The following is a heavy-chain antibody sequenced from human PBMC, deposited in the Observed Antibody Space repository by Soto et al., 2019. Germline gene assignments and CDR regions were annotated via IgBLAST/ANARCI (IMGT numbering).Heavy chain of an antibody. Sequence: GGSLRLSCPASGFSFSSYFIHWVRQAPGKGPEWVAVISYDGSYKYYADSVKGRFTISRDNSKNTLHLQMGSLRAEDTAVYYCAKEADSTMGTAFDYWGQGILVTVSS. CDR2: ISYDGSYK. CDR1: GFSFSSYF. J-gene: IGHJ4*02. D-gene: IGHD5-18*01. V-gene: IGHV3-30*18. CDR3: AKEADSTMGTAFDY.